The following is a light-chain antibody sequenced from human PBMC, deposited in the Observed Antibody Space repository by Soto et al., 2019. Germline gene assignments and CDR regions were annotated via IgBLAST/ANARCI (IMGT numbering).Light chain of an antibody. CDR1: QSISSW. V-gene: IGKV1-5*03. Sequence: DIQMTQSPSTLSASVGDRVTITCRASQSISSWLAWYQQKPGTAPKLLIYKASTLESGVPSRFSGSRSGTEFTRTVSSLQPDDFATYYCQQYNDSFPYTFGQGTKLEIK. CDR3: QQYNDSFPYT. J-gene: IGKJ2*01. CDR2: KAS.